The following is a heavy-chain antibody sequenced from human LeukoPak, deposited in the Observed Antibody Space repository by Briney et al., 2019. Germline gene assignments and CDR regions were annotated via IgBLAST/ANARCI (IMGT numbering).Heavy chain of an antibody. V-gene: IGHV4-61*01. CDR3: ARQDYYGSGSYHKSDLGDY. J-gene: IGHJ4*02. Sequence: SETLSLTCTVSGGSVSSGSYYWSWIRQPPGKGLEWIGYIYYSGSTNYNPSLKSRVTISVDTSKNQFSLKLSSVTAADTAVYYCARQDYYGSGSYHKSDLGDYWGQGTLVTVSS. D-gene: IGHD3-10*01. CDR2: IYYSGST. CDR1: GGSVSSGSYY.